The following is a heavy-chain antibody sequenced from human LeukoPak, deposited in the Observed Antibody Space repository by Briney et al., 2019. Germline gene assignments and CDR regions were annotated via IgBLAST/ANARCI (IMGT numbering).Heavy chain of an antibody. CDR2: IIPILGMA. V-gene: IGHV1-69*02. D-gene: IGHD2-2*02. Sequence: SVNVSFKATGGTFSSYTISWVRQAPGQGLEWMGRIIPILGMANYAQKFQGRVTITADKTTSTAYMELSSLRSEDTAVYYCARETSVVVPAAILLPAYYYMDVWGKGTTVTVSS. CDR1: GGTFSSYT. CDR3: ARETSVVVPAAILLPAYYYMDV. J-gene: IGHJ6*03.